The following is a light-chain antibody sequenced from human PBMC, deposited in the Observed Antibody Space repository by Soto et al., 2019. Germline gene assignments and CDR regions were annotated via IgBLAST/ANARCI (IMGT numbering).Light chain of an antibody. V-gene: IGKV1-39*01. CDR1: QSISSY. Sequence: DIPMTQSPSSLSASVGDRVTITCRASQSISSYLNWYQQNPGKAPNLLIYAASRLQSGVPSRFSGSGSGTDFTLTISTLQPADFATYYCQQSYSTPFTFGPGTKVDIK. CDR3: QQSYSTPFT. J-gene: IGKJ3*01. CDR2: AAS.